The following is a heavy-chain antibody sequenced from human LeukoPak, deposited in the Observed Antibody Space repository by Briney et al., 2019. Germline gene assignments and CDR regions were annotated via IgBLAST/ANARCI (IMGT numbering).Heavy chain of an antibody. CDR2: TSSSGSAI. V-gene: IGHV3-48*03. Sequence: GGSLRLSCEASGFPFGNYVMNWVRQAPGRGLEWVSYTSSSGSAIYYADSVKGRFTISRDNAKTSMYLQMNSLRAEDTAVYYCARGGDFWSGYKTHEYGLDVWGQGTTVTVSS. J-gene: IGHJ6*02. CDR1: GFPFGNYV. CDR3: ARGGDFWSGYKTHEYGLDV. D-gene: IGHD3-3*01.